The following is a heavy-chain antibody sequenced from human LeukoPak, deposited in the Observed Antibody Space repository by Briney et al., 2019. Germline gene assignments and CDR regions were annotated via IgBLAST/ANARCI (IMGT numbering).Heavy chain of an antibody. V-gene: IGHV1-69*05. D-gene: IGHD2-21*01. J-gene: IGHJ3*02. CDR3: VRDSAAYCGGDCSQDAFDI. CDR2: IIPIFGTA. CDR1: GGTFSSYA. Sequence: SVKVSCKASGGTFSSYANSWVRQAPGQGLEWMGGIIPIFGTANYAQKFQGRVTITTDESTSTAYMELSSLRSEDTAVYYCVRDSAAYCGGDCSQDAFDIWGQGTMVTVSS.